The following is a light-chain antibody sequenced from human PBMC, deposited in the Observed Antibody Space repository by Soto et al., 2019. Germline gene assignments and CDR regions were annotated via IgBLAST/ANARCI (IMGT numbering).Light chain of an antibody. Sequence: AIRMTQSPSSLSASTGDRVTITCRASQGISSYLAWYQQKPGKAPKLLIYAASTLQSGVPSRFSGSGSGTDFTLTISCLQSEDFATYYCQQYYIYPYTFGQVTK. J-gene: IGKJ2*01. CDR3: QQYYIYPYT. V-gene: IGKV1-8*01. CDR1: QGISSY. CDR2: AAS.